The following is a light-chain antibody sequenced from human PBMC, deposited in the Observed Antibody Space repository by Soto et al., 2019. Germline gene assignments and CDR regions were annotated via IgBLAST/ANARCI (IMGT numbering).Light chain of an antibody. CDR1: QGTRND. CDR2: AAF. J-gene: IGKJ1*01. V-gene: IGKV1-17*01. Sequence: DIQMTQSPSSLSPSVRDRVTITCRASQGTRNDLGWYQQKPGEAPKRMIYAAFSLQSVVLSTFIGSGSGTEVALPICTLQPEDLATHCCRQQNRYPCTLDQGTQVHIK. CDR3: RQQNRYPCT.